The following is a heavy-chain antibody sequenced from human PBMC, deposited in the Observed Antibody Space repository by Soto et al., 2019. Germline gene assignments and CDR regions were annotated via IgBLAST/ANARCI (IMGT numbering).Heavy chain of an antibody. D-gene: IGHD6-13*01. CDR3: ARTKNRASIAAAGTIGYYGMDV. V-gene: IGHV5-51*01. CDR2: IYPGDSDT. CDR1: GYSFTSYW. Sequence: GESLKISCKGSGYSFTSYWIGWVRQIPGKGLEWMGIIYPGDSDTRYSPSFQGQVTISADKSISTAYLQWSSLKASDTAMYYCARTKNRASIAAAGTIGYYGMDVWGQGTTVTVSS. J-gene: IGHJ6*02.